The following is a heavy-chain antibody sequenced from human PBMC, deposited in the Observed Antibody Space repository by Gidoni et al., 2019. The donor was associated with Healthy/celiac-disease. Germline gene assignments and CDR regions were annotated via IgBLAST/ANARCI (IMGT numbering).Heavy chain of an antibody. Sequence: QVQLQQWGAGLLKPSETLSLNCAVYGGSFSGYSWSWIRQPPGKGLEWMGEIKHSGSTNYNPSLKGRVTISVDTSKNQFSLKLSSVTAADTAVYYCARGLAGAGGSWGQGTLVTVSS. CDR2: IKHSGST. D-gene: IGHD5-12*01. V-gene: IGHV4-34*01. CDR3: ARGLAGAGGS. J-gene: IGHJ4*02. CDR1: GGSFSGYS.